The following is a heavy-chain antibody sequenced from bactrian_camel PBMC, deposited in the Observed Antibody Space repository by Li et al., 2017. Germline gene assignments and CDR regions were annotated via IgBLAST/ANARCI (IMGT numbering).Heavy chain of an antibody. J-gene: IGHJ4*01. CDR2: IANDGTA. CDR1: GATRGPYC. V-gene: IGHV3S55*01. D-gene: IGHD1*01. CDR3: SAGRATRENHCPVPLDLVTLFQY. Sequence: HVQLVESGGGSVQPGGSRTLSCAISGATRGPYCMGWFRRTPGAEQAVANIANDGTATYADFGKGRFTISKDHAKNTLYLQMISLKPEDTGMYYCSAGRATRENHCPVPLDLVTLFQYRGQGTQVTVS.